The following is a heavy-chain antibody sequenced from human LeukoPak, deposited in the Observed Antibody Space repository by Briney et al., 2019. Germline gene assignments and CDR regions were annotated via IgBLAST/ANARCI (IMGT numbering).Heavy chain of an antibody. Sequence: SETLSLTCTVSGGSISTYYWSWIRQPPGKGLEWIGYIYYSGGTNYNPSLKSRLTISVDTSKNQFSLRLSSVTAADTAVYYCARSPTGGSPFFDSWGQGTLVTVSS. CDR3: ARSPTGGSPFFDS. CDR1: GGSISTYY. D-gene: IGHD2-15*01. CDR2: IYYSGGT. J-gene: IGHJ4*02. V-gene: IGHV4-59*01.